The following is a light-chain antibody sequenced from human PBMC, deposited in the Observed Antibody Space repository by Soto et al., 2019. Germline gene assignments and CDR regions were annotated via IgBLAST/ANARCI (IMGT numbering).Light chain of an antibody. CDR1: QSVSSN. CDR2: GAF. CDR3: QQYNNSLPEA. J-gene: IGKJ3*01. V-gene: IGKV3-15*01. Sequence: EIVMTQSPATLSVSPGERATLSCRASQSVSSNLAWYQQKPGQAPRRLIYGAFTRATGIPARFSGSVSGTQYTLTISRLQSEDFAVYYCQQYNNSLPEAFGPGTKVDIK.